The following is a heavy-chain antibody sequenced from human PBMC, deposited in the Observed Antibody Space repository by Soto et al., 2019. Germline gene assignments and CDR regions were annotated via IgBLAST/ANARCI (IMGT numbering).Heavy chain of an antibody. D-gene: IGHD3-22*01. J-gene: IGHJ4*02. V-gene: IGHV1-2*04. CDR3: APHYPDSSGYFDH. CDR1: GYSFTDYH. Sequence: GASVKVSCKASGYSFTDYHIHWVRQAPGQGLEWLGRINPKSGGTSTAQKFQGWVTMTWDTSISTAYVELSRLRSDDTAVYYCAPHYPDSSGYFDHWGQGTLVTVSS. CDR2: INPKSGGT.